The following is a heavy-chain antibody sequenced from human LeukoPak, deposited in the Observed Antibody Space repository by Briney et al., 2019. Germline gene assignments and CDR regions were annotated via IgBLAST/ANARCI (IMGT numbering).Heavy chain of an antibody. V-gene: IGHV3-20*04. Sequence: GGSLRLACAASGFTFDDYGMSWVRQAPGKGLEWVSGINWNGGSTGYADSVKGRFTISRDNAKNSLYLQMNSLRAEDTAVYYCARGRGYGDYLKGFDPWGQGTLVTVSS. CDR3: ARGRGYGDYLKGFDP. CDR1: GFTFDDYG. CDR2: INWNGGST. J-gene: IGHJ5*02. D-gene: IGHD4-17*01.